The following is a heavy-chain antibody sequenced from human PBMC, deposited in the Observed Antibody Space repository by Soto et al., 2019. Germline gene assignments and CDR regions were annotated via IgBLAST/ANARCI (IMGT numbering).Heavy chain of an antibody. V-gene: IGHV3-23*01. J-gene: IGHJ4*02. CDR2: ISGGGDNT. Sequence: EVQLLESGGGLVQPGGSLRLSCAASGFTFSIYALSWVRQAPGKGLQWVSAISGGGDNTYYADSVKGRFTMSRDNSRNTLYLQMNSLRAEDTAVYYCAKGINGGYGFDYWGQGTLVTVSS. D-gene: IGHD2-8*01. CDR1: GFTFSIYA. CDR3: AKGINGGYGFDY.